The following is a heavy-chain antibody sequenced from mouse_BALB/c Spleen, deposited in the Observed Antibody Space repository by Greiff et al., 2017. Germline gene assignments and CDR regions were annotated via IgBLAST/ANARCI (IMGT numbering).Heavy chain of an antibody. CDR1: GFTFSSYA. J-gene: IGHJ3*01. V-gene: IGHV5-6-5*01. CDR2: ISSGGST. D-gene: IGHD2-10*02. CDR3: ARVEYGNYGFAY. Sequence: EVQGVESGGGLVKPGGSLKLSCAASGFTFSSYAMSWVRQTPEKRLEWVASISSGGSTYYPDSVKGRFTISRDNARNILYLQMSSLRSEDTAMYYCARVEYGNYGFAYWGQGTLVTVSA.